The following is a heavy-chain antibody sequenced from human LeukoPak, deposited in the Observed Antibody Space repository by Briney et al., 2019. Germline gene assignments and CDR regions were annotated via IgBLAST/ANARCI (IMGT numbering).Heavy chain of an antibody. D-gene: IGHD6-13*01. V-gene: IGHV3-21*01. J-gene: IGHJ5*02. CDR1: GFTFSSYS. CDR3: ARDGAAAGTLWFDP. CDR2: ISSSSSYI. Sequence: GGSLRLSCAASGFTFSSYSMNWVRQAPGKGLEWVSSISSSSSYIYYADSVKGRFTISRDNAKNSLYLQMNSLRAEDTAVYYCARDGAAAGTLWFDPWGQGTLVTVSS.